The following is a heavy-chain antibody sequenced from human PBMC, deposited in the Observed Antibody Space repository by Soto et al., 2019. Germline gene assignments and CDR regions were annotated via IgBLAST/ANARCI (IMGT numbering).Heavy chain of an antibody. V-gene: IGHV3-74*01. J-gene: IGHJ4*02. CDR3: ARGKDQRNTQTYSYFDS. Sequence: EVQLVESGGGLVQPGGSVRLSCAASGFTLSGYWMHWVRQVPGKGLVWVSRVNSDGSMTAYADSVKGRFTISRDNAKNTLYLLMNSLKVDDTAVSYCARGKDQRNTQTYSYFDSWGQGTQVAVSS. D-gene: IGHD5-18*01. CDR1: GFTLSGYW. CDR2: VNSDGSMT.